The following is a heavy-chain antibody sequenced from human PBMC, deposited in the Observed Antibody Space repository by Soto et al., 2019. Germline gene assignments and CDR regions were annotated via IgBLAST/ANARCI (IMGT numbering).Heavy chain of an antibody. CDR2: IKSKTDGGTT. CDR3: TTVSEDTMIVVVIPPY. CDR1: GFTFSNAW. J-gene: IGHJ4*02. Sequence: LRLSCAASGFTFSNAWMSWVRQAPGKGLEWVGRIKSKTDGGTTDYAAPVKGRFTISRDDSKNTLYLQMNSLKTEDTAVYYCTTVSEDTMIVVVIPPYWGQGTLVTVSS. V-gene: IGHV3-15*01. D-gene: IGHD3-22*01.